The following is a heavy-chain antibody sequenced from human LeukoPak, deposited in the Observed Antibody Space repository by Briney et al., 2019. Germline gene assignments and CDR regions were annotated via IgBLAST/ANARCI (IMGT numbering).Heavy chain of an antibody. CDR3: ARTGSEFYDFWSGYLAYFDY. D-gene: IGHD3-3*01. Sequence: PGGSLRLSCAASGFTFSSYEMNWVRQAPGKGLEWVSYISSSGSTIYYADSVKGRLTISRDNAKNSLYLQMNSLGAEDTAVYYCARTGSEFYDFWSGYLAYFDYWGQGTLVTVSS. CDR1: GFTFSSYE. V-gene: IGHV3-48*03. J-gene: IGHJ4*02. CDR2: ISSSGSTI.